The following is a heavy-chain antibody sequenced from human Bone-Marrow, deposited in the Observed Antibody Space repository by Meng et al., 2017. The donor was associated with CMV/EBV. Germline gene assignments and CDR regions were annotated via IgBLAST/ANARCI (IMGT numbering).Heavy chain of an antibody. CDR1: GFTFSSYS. J-gene: IGHJ3*02. CDR3: ARDVPTVVTHDAFDI. D-gene: IGHD4-23*01. CDR2: ISSSSSYI. Sequence: GGSLRLSCAASGFTFSSYSMNWVRQAPGKGLEWVSSISSSSSYIYYADSVKGRFTISRDNAKNSLYLQMNSLRAEDTAVYYCARDVPTVVTHDAFDIWGQGTMVT. V-gene: IGHV3-21*01.